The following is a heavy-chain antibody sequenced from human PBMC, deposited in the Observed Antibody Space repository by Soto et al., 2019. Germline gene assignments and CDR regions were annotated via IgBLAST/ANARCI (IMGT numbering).Heavy chain of an antibody. CDR1: GGSISSYY. Sequence: SEPLSLTCPVSGGSISSYYWSWIRQPPGQGLEWIGYIYYSGSTNYNPSLKSRVTISVDTSKNQFSLKLSSVTAADTAVYYCARHRGTTVTTPGGFDYWGQGTLVTVSS. J-gene: IGHJ4*02. CDR2: IYYSGST. V-gene: IGHV4-59*08. CDR3: ARHRGTTVTTPGGFDY. D-gene: IGHD4-17*01.